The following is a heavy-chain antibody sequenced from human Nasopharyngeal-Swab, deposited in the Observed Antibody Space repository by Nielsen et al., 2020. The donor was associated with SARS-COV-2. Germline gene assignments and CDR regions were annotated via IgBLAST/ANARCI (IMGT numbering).Heavy chain of an antibody. CDR1: GDTLTSYC. D-gene: IGHD1-26*01. V-gene: IGHV1-18*01. CDR2: ISGNIGTA. Sequence: VKETCKAAGDTLTSYCISWVRQDPRQRLQGRVWISGNIGTANYAQNHVGRVTMTTDTSTSTAEMELRNLRSDDTAVYYCARGSSLIDYWGQGTLVTVSS. J-gene: IGHJ4*02. CDR3: ARGSSLIDY.